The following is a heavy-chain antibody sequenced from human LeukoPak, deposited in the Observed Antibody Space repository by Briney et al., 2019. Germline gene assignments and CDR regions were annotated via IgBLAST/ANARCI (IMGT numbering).Heavy chain of an antibody. Sequence: GGSLRLSCAASGFTFSNSAMTWVRQAPGKGLEWVAFIRYDGTNKYNADSVKGRFTISRDNSKNTLYLQMNSLRAEDTAVYYCAKDHTTYIVGATPYFDYWGQGTLVTVSS. J-gene: IGHJ4*02. D-gene: IGHD1-26*01. CDR2: IRYDGTNK. CDR3: AKDHTTYIVGATPYFDY. V-gene: IGHV3-30*02. CDR1: GFTFSNSA.